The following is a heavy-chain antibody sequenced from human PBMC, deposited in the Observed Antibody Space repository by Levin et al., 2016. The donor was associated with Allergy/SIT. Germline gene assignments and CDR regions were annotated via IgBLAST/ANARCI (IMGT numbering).Heavy chain of an antibody. Sequence: WVRQAPGQGLEWMGWINPNSGGTNYAQKFQGRVTMTRDTSISTAYMELSRLRSDDTAVYYCARVLGWSGYSVGNYYYGMDVWGQGTTVTVSS. D-gene: IGHD3-3*01. CDR2: INPNSGGT. CDR3: ARVLGWSGYSVGNYYYGMDV. V-gene: IGHV1-2*02. J-gene: IGHJ6*02.